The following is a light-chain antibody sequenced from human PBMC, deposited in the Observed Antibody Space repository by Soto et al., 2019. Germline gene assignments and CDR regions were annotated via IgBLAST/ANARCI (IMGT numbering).Light chain of an antibody. V-gene: IGKV3-20*01. J-gene: IGKJ5*01. CDR2: GAS. CDR1: QSVSSY. CDR3: QQYGTSPIT. Sequence: EIVLTQSPGTLSLSPGERATLSCRASQSVSSYLAWYQQKPGQAPRLLIYGASSRATGIPDRFSGSGSGTDFTLTISSLEPEDFAVYYCQQYGTSPITFGQGTRLEIK.